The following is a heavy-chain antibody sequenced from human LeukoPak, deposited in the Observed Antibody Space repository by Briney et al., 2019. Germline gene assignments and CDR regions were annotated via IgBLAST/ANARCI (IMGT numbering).Heavy chain of an antibody. Sequence: PSQTLSLTCTVSGDSISSSRHYWSWIRQPAGKGLEWIGRIYPSGNTNYNPSLKSRVTISLDTSKNQFSLNLRSVTAADTAVYYCARVVEDIVATNYYYYYYMDVWGKGTTVTVSS. J-gene: IGHJ6*03. CDR2: IYPSGNT. CDR1: GDSISSSRHY. V-gene: IGHV4-61*02. CDR3: ARVVEDIVATNYYYYYYMDV. D-gene: IGHD5-12*01.